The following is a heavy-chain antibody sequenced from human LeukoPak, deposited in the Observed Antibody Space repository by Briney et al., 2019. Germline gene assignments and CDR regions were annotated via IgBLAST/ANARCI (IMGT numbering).Heavy chain of an antibody. J-gene: IGHJ6*03. V-gene: IGHV1-18*04. D-gene: IGHD3-10*01. CDR3: AREFGYYYYYMDV. CDR1: GYIFPSYS. Sequence: GASVKVSCKAAGYIFPSYSISWVRQAPGQGPEWMGWISPYNGNTNYAQKFRGRVTMTADTSTSTAYMELNSLTSDDTAVYYCAREFGYYYYYMDVWGKGTTVTVSS. CDR2: ISPYNGNT.